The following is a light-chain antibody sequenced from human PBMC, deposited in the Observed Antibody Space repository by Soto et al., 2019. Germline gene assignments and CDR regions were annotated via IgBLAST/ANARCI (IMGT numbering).Light chain of an antibody. CDR2: EVT. V-gene: IGLV2-23*02. CDR1: NSDVGSFNA. J-gene: IGLJ1*01. Sequence: QSVLTQPASVTGSPGQSIAISCTGTNSDVGSFNAVSWYQQDPGKAPKLIIYEVTKRPSGVSDRFSGSKSGNTASLTISGLRAEDEVDYHCCSRGDISPTYVFGTGNKVTVL. CDR3: CSRGDISPTYV.